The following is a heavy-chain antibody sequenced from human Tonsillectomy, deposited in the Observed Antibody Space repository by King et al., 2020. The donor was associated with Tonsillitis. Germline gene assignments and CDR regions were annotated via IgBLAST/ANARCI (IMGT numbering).Heavy chain of an antibody. V-gene: IGHV4-30-4*01. CDR1: GGSISSGDYY. J-gene: IGHJ4*02. D-gene: IGHD3-9*01. Sequence: QLQLQESGPGLVKPSQTLSLTCTVSGGSISSGDYYWSWIRQPPGKGLEWIGYIYYSGSTYYNPSLKSRVTISVDTSKNQFSLKLSSVTAADTAVYYCAREFLDYDILTGYFDYWGQGTLVTVSS. CDR2: IYYSGST. CDR3: AREFLDYDILTGYFDY.